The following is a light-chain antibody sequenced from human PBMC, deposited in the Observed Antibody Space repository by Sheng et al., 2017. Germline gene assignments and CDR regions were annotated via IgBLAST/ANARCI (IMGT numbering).Light chain of an antibody. Sequence: DIQMTQSPSSVSASVGDTVTITCRASQGASSWVGWYQQKAGEAPKLLISAASRLQDGVPSRFSGTGFGTHFTLTINNVQPEDFATYYCQQAYSFPLTFGLGTKVDIK. J-gene: IGKJ3*01. V-gene: IGKV1-12*01. CDR3: QQAYSFPLT. CDR1: QGASSW. CDR2: AAS.